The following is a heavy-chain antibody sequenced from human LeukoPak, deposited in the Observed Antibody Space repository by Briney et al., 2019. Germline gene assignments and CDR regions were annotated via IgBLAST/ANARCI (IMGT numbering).Heavy chain of an antibody. CDR1: GYSFTSYW. V-gene: IGHV5-51*01. D-gene: IGHD2-15*01. CDR2: IYPGDSDT. J-gene: IGHJ3*02. CDR3: ASGGYCSGGSCSDAFDI. Sequence: GESLKISCKGSGYSFTSYWIGWVRQMPGKGLEWMGIIYPGDSDTRYSPSFQGQVTISADKSSSTAYLQWSSLKASDTAMYYRASGGYCSGGSCSDAFDIWGQGTMVTVSS.